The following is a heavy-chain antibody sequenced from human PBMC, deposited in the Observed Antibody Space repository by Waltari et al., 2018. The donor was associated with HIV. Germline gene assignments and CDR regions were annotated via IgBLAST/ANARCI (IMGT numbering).Heavy chain of an antibody. D-gene: IGHD3-9*01. CDR1: GFTFSPYS. V-gene: IGHV3-21*01. Sequence: EVRLVESGGGLVKPGGSLRLSCAASGFTFSPYSMNWVRQAPGKGLEWLSSISSSSTYIYYADSVKGRFTISRDNAKNSLYLQMNSLRAEDTAVYYCARGLLTGYTLFDHWGQGTLVTVSS. CDR2: ISSSSTYI. CDR3: ARGLLTGYTLFDH. J-gene: IGHJ5*02.